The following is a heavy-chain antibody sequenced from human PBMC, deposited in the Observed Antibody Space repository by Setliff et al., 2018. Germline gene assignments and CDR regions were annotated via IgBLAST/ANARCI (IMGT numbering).Heavy chain of an antibody. CDR3: ARDRGSGSYFLRYFDY. D-gene: IGHD1-26*01. V-gene: IGHV3-48*01. CDR2: ISSSSTI. CDR1: GFTFSTYA. J-gene: IGHJ4*02. Sequence: HPGGSLRLSCAASGFTFSTYAMSWVRQTPGKGLEWVSYISSSSTIYYADSVKGRFTISRDNAKNSLYLQMNSLRAEDTAVYYCARDRGSGSYFLRYFDYWGQGTLVTVSS.